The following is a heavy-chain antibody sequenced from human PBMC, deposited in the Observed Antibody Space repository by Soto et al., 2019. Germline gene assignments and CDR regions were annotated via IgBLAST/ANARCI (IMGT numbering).Heavy chain of an antibody. V-gene: IGHV4-31*03. CDR1: DDSLTTNKYA. Sequence: PSETLSLTCTVSDDSLTTNKYAWTWIRQNPEKGLEWIGYVYSNGNTISSPSLQSRVSMSVDTSKSHFSLRLSSVTAADTAVYFCARASYFRPSGSYYFVSWGQGTLVTVSS. D-gene: IGHD3-10*01. CDR3: ARASYFRPSGSYYFVS. J-gene: IGHJ4*02. CDR2: VYSNGNT.